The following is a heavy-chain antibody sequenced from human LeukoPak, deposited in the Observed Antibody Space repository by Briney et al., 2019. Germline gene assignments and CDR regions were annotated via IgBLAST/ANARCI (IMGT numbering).Heavy chain of an antibody. Sequence: GGSLRLSCAASGFTFSSYGMHWVRQAPGRGLEWVSYIRNDGGNKYYADPVKGRFSISRDNSEKTLYLQMNSLRPEDTAVYYCAKRAGSAWSAGAWGQGTLVIVSS. CDR2: IRNDGGNK. J-gene: IGHJ5*02. CDR1: GFTFSSYG. D-gene: IGHD3-10*01. CDR3: AKRAGSAWSAGA. V-gene: IGHV3-30*02.